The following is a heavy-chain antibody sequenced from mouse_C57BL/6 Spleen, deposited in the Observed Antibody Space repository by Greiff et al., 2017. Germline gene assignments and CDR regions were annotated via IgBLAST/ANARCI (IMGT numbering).Heavy chain of an antibody. V-gene: IGHV5-17*01. CDR3: ASPSYYYGSSYHAMDY. CDR2: ISSGSSTI. J-gene: IGHJ4*01. CDR1: GFTFSDYG. Sequence: EVHLVESGGGLVKPGGSLKLSCAASGFTFSDYGMHWVRQAPEKGLEWVAYISSGSSTIYYADTVKGRFTISRDNAKNTLFLQMTSLRSEDTAMYYCASPSYYYGSSYHAMDYWGQGTSVTVFS. D-gene: IGHD1-1*01.